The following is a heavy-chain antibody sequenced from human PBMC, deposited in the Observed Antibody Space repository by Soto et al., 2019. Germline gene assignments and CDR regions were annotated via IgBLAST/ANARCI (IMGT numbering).Heavy chain of an antibody. CDR1: GFTFSSYA. D-gene: IGHD3-16*01. Sequence: VQLLESGGGLVQPGGSLRLSCAASGFTFSSYAMSWVRQAPGKGLEWVSAISGSGGSTYYADSVKGRFTISRDNSKNTLYLQMNSLRAEDTAVYYCASPDAYIWGSSDYWGQGTLVTVSS. CDR2: ISGSGGST. V-gene: IGHV3-23*01. CDR3: ASPDAYIWGSSDY. J-gene: IGHJ4*02.